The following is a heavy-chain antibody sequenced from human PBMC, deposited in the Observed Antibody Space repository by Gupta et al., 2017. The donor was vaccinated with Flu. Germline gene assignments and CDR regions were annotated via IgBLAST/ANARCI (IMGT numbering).Heavy chain of an antibody. CDR2: ISSSSTYI. V-gene: IGHV3-21*01. CDR1: GFTFSRYS. D-gene: IGHD2-2*03. Sequence: EVQLVESGGGLVKPGGSLRLSCEASGFTFSRYSINWVRQAPGKGLEWFSSISSSSTYIYYADSVKGRFTISRDNAKNSLYLQMNSLRAEDTAVYYCARWIFESVYYMDVWGKGTTVTVSS. CDR3: ARWIFESVYYMDV. J-gene: IGHJ6*03.